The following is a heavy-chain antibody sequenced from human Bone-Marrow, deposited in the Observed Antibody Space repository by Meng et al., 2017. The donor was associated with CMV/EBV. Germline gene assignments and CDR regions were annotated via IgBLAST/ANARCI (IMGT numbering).Heavy chain of an antibody. D-gene: IGHD4-17*01. CDR2: INPSGGST. CDR1: GYTFTGYH. V-gene: IGHV1-46*01. CDR3: ARGDTVTIDY. Sequence: ASVKVSCKASGYTFTGYHIHWVRQAPGQGLEWMGIINPSGGSTSYAQKFQGRVTMTRDTSTSTVYMELSSLRSEDTAVYYCARGDTVTIDYWGQGTLVTVPQ. J-gene: IGHJ4*02.